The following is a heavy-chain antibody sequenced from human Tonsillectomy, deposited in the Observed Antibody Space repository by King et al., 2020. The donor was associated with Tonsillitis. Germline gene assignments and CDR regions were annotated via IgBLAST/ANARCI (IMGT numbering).Heavy chain of an antibody. CDR3: AKDLYGEMAALNLAY. CDR2: ISGSGDST. J-gene: IGHJ4*02. Sequence: VQLVESGGGLVQPGGSLRLSCEASGFTFNTDAMSWVRQPPGKGLEWVSGISGSGDSTYYADSVQGRFTILRDSSKKTLYLQMNSLRAEDTAVYYCAKDLYGEMAALNLAYWGQGTLVTVSS. D-gene: IGHD5-24*01. CDR1: GFTFNTDA. V-gene: IGHV3-23*04.